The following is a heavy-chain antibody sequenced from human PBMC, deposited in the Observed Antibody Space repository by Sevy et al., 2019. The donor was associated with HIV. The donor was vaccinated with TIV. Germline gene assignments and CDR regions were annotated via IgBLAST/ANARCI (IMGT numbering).Heavy chain of an antibody. V-gene: IGHV3-23*01. J-gene: IGHJ4*02. CDR2: ISITSGST. D-gene: IGHD3-10*01. Sequence: GESLKISCAASGFTFSIYAMSWVRQAPGKGLEWDSVISITSGSTYDADSVKGRFTISRDNSNNTLYLQMNTLRAEDTAVYYCAKDRISGTYYTGDFDYWGQGTLVTVSS. CDR1: GFTFSIYA. CDR3: AKDRISGTYYTGDFDY.